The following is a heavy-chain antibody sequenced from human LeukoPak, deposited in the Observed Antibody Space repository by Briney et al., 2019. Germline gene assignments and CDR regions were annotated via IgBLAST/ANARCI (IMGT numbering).Heavy chain of an antibody. D-gene: IGHD3-10*01. CDR1: GGSISSYY. J-gene: IGHJ6*04. CDR3: ARDQIYGSGSHRYYYGMDG. CDR2: IYYSGST. Sequence: SETLSLTCTVSGGSISSYYWSWIRQPPGKGLEWIGYIYYSGSTNYNPSLKSRVTISVDTSKNQFSLKLSSVTAADTAVYYCARDQIYGSGSHRYYYGMDGWGKGTTVTVSS. V-gene: IGHV4-59*01.